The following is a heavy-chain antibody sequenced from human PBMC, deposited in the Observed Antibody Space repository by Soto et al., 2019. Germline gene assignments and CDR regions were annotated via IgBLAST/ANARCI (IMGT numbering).Heavy chain of an antibody. V-gene: IGHV1-58*01. CDR2: IVVGSGNT. CDR3: AAEEFWGSGIFGGMDV. CDR1: GFTFTSSA. D-gene: IGHD3-10*01. J-gene: IGHJ6*02. Sequence: GASVKVSCKASGFTFTSSAVQWVRQARGQRLEWIGWIVVGSGNTNYAQKFQERVTITRDMSTSTAYMELSSLRSEDTAVYYCAAEEFWGSGIFGGMDVWGQGTTVTVSS.